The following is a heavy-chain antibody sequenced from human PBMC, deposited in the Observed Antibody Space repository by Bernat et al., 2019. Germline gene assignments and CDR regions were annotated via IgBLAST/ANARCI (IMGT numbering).Heavy chain of an antibody. V-gene: IGHV3-30*03. CDR2: ISYDGSNK. D-gene: IGHD4-17*01. J-gene: IGHJ4*02. CDR3: AREGSTVTTWAYFDY. CDR1: GFTFSSYG. Sequence: QVQLVESGGGVVQPGRSLRLSCAASGFTFSSYGMHWVRQAPGKGLEWVAVISYDGSNKYYADSVKGRFTISRDNSKNTLYLQMNSLRAEDTAVYYCAREGSTVTTWAYFDYWGQGTLVTVSS.